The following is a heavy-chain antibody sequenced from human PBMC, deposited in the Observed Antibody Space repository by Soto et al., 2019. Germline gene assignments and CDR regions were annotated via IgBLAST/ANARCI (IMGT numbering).Heavy chain of an antibody. V-gene: IGHV4-59*08. Sequence: QVQLQESGPGLVKPSETLSLTCTVSGGSITNYYCSWFRQPPGKGLEWIGYIQYNGYSAYNLSLNRRVTMSMDTSKTQSSLMLESVTATDTAVYYCARHGFGSLHGLVDVWGQGTTVIVSS. J-gene: IGHJ6*02. CDR2: IQYNGYS. D-gene: IGHD3-10*01. CDR3: ARHGFGSLHGLVDV. CDR1: GGSITNYY.